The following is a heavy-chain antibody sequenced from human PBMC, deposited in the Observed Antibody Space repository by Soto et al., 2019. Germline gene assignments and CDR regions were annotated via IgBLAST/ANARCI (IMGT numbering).Heavy chain of an antibody. D-gene: IGHD3-22*01. Sequence: GGSLRLSCAASGLTFADAWMIWVRQAPGKGLEWVGRVKSRTSGGTTDYGAPVRGRFTISRDDSTTTLYLQMNSLKTEDTAVYYCTTGYSDSSSYHGDDAFDIWGQGTTVTVSS. CDR1: GLTFADAW. CDR3: TTGYSDSSSYHGDDAFDI. J-gene: IGHJ3*02. V-gene: IGHV3-15*01. CDR2: VKSRTSGGTT.